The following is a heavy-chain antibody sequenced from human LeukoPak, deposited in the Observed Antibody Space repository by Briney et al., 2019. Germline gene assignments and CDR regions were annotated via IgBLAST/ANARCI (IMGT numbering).Heavy chain of an antibody. V-gene: IGHV1-46*01. Sequence: ASVKVSCKASGYTFTSYYMHWVRQAPGQGLEWMGIINPSGGSTSYAQKFQGRVTMTRDMSTSTVYMELSSLRSEDTAVYYCARDGGYSSSPREYYFDYWGQGTLVTVSS. D-gene: IGHD6-6*01. J-gene: IGHJ4*02. CDR1: GYTFTSYY. CDR3: ARDGGYSSSPREYYFDY. CDR2: INPSGGST.